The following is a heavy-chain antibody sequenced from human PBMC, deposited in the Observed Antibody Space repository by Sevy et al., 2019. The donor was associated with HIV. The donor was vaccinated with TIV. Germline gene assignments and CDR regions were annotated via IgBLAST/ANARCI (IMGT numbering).Heavy chain of an antibody. D-gene: IGHD6-13*01. CDR2: LKSDVYGGTV. CDR3: TRWKAAQSIFDY. Sequence: GESLRLSCTASGFTFGDYCMSWVRQAPGKGLEWVAFLKSDVYGGTVDHAACVRGRFVISRDDSKTIAYLQMNDLKTEDTGVYYCTRWKAAQSIFDYWGQGALVTVSS. CDR1: GFTFGDYC. J-gene: IGHJ4*02. V-gene: IGHV3-49*04.